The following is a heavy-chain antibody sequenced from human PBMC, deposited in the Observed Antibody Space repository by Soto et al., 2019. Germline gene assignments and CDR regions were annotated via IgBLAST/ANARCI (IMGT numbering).Heavy chain of an antibody. CDR3: ARDGLAYYYGSGSYYGQDY. V-gene: IGHV3-21*01. D-gene: IGHD3-10*01. CDR1: VFTFSIYS. J-gene: IGHJ4*02. CDR2: ISSSSSYI. Sequence: WGSLRLSCASSVFTFSIYSMNWVRQAPGKGLELVSSISSSSSYIYYADSVKGRFTISRDNAKNSLYLQMSSLRAEDTAVYYCARDGLAYYYGSGSYYGQDYWGQGTMVTVSS.